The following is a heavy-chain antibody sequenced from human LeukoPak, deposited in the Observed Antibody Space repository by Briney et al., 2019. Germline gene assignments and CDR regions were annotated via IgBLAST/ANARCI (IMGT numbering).Heavy chain of an antibody. J-gene: IGHJ5*02. V-gene: IGHV3-30*04. CDR1: GFTFRSYT. CDR2: ISYDGSRK. CDR3: ARDVKTSSWFWLDP. D-gene: IGHD6-13*01. Sequence: PGGSLRLSCAASGFTFRSYTMHWVRQAPGKGLEWVTVISYDGSRKYYADSVKGRFTISRDNSKNTLYLQMNSLRAEDTAVYYCARDVKTSSWFWLDPWGQGTLVTVSS.